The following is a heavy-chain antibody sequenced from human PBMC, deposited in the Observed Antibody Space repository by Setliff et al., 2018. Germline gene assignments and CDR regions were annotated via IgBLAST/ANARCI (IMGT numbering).Heavy chain of an antibody. Sequence: GGSLRLSCAASGFSFDDYAMSWVRQAPGKGLEWVSGISRDGGRTDYSASVKGRFTISRDNAKNSLYLQMNSLRAEDTALYYCAKLPSGYPFNWFDPWGQGTLVTVSS. J-gene: IGHJ5*02. CDR3: AKLPSGYPFNWFDP. D-gene: IGHD3-22*01. CDR1: GFSFDDYA. CDR2: ISRDGGRT. V-gene: IGHV3-20*04.